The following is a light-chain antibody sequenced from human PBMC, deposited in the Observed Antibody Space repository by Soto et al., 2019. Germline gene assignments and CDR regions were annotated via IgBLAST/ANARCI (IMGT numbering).Light chain of an antibody. J-gene: IGLJ3*02. CDR2: EDN. CDR3: QSYDATNQV. Sequence: NFMLTQPHSVSESPGKTVLISCTRSRGSIASNYVQWYQQRPGSSPTTVIYEDNQRPPGVPDRFSGSIDSSSNSASLTISGLEAEDGADYFCQSYDATNQVFGGGTKLTVL. V-gene: IGLV6-57*01. CDR1: RGSIASNY.